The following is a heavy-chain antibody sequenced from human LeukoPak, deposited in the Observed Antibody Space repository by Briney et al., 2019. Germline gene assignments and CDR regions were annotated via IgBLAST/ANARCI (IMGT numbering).Heavy chain of an antibody. J-gene: IGHJ4*02. Sequence: SETLSLTCAVSGYSIGSGFYWGWIRQPPGKGLEWIGSIFHSGSTYYNPSLKSRVTISVGTSKNQFSLKLSSVTAADTAVYYCASGYSGYDALDYWGQGTLVTVSS. CDR2: IFHSGST. V-gene: IGHV4-38-2*01. CDR1: GYSIGSGFY. CDR3: ASGYSGYDALDY. D-gene: IGHD5-12*01.